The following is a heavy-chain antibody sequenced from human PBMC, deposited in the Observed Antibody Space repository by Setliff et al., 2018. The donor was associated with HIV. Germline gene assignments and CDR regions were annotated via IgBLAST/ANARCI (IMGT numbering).Heavy chain of an antibody. V-gene: IGHV3-23*01. J-gene: IGHJ6*03. D-gene: IGHD3-10*01. CDR2: ISDDGSNK. CDR1: GFTFSSYA. CDR3: ARGRLLWSGSYYYYYMDV. Sequence: GGSLRLSCTGSGFTFSSYAMSWVRQAPGKGLEWVSGISDDGSNKYYADSVKGRFTISRDNSKNTLYLQMNSLKTEDTAVYYCARGRLLWSGSYYYYYMDVWGKGTTVTVSS.